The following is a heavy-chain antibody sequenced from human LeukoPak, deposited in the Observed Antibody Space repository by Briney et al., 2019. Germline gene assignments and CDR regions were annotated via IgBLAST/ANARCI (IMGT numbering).Heavy chain of an antibody. D-gene: IGHD3-22*01. CDR3: AREGYYDSSGYPRFDY. V-gene: IGHV4-4*02. CDR1: GGSISSSNW. J-gene: IGHJ4*02. CDR2: IYYSGST. Sequence: SGTLSLTCAVSGGSISSSNWWSWVRQPPGKGLEWIGSIYYSGSTYYNPSLKSRVTISVDTSKNQFSLKLSSVTAADTAVYYCAREGYYDSSGYPRFDYWGQGTLVTVSS.